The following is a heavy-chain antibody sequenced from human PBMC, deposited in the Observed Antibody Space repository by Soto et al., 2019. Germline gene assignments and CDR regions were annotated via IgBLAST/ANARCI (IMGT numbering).Heavy chain of an antibody. CDR1: GYTFTSYG. J-gene: IGHJ3*02. Sequence: ASVKVSCKASGYTFTSYGISWVRQAPGQGLEWMGWISAYNGNTNYAQKLQGRVTMTPDTSTSTAYMELRSLRSDETAVYYCASLYRYYAFWSGYYTPCWPLPDAFEIWGQGKMLTVS. CDR2: ISAYNGNT. CDR3: ASLYRYYAFWSGYYTPCWPLPDAFEI. V-gene: IGHV1-18*04. D-gene: IGHD3-3*01.